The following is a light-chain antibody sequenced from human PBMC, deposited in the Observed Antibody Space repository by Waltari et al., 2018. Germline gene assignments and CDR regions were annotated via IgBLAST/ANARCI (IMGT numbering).Light chain of an antibody. V-gene: IGLV3-1*01. CDR1: KMGDKF. Sequence: SYELTQPPSVSVSPGQTASITCSGHKMGDKFACWYQQKPGQSPVLVIYQSTKRPSGIPERFSGCNSGNTATLTISGTQAMDEADYYCQAWDTITGGVFGGGTKLTVL. J-gene: IGLJ2*01. CDR3: QAWDTITGGV. CDR2: QST.